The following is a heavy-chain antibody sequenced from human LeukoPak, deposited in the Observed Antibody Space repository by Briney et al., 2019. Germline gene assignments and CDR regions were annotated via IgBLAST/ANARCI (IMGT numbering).Heavy chain of an antibody. CDR2: IHYSGNT. D-gene: IGHD2-21*02. CDR3: ARDFTKTASPDAFDV. V-gene: IGHV4-31*03. Sequence: SETLSLTCTVSGDSISNGGYHWTWIRQHPGKVLEWIGYIHYSGNTDSAPSLRSRLTISIDTSKNQFSLRLDSVTVADTAVYYCARDFTKTASPDAFDVWGHGTLVAVSS. J-gene: IGHJ3*01. CDR1: GDSISNGGYH.